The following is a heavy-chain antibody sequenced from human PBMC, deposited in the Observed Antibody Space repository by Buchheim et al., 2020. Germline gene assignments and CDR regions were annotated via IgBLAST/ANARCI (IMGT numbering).Heavy chain of an antibody. Sequence: QVQLQQWGAGLLKPSETLSLTCAVYGGSFRDYYWSWIRQPPGKGLEWIGEINHSGRTNYNPSLKSRVTISVDTYKNQFSLRLSSVTAADTAVYYCARSRVVPAAMRAYSYYGMDVWGQGTT. V-gene: IGHV4-34*01. CDR3: ARSRVVPAAMRAYSYYGMDV. CDR1: GGSFRDYY. D-gene: IGHD2-2*01. CDR2: INHSGRT. J-gene: IGHJ6*02.